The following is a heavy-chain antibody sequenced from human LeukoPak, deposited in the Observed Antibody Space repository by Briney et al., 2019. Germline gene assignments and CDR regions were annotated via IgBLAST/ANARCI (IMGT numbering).Heavy chain of an antibody. CDR3: AKRGVVIRVILVGFHKEAYYFDS. D-gene: IGHD3-22*01. CDR1: GFTFSSYS. V-gene: IGHV3-21*04. CDR2: ISSSSSYI. J-gene: IGHJ4*02. Sequence: GGSLRLPCAASGFTFSSYSMNWVRQAPGKGLEWVSSISSSSSYIYYADSVKGRFTISRDNAKNSLYLQMNSLRAEDTAVYFCAKRGVVIRVILVGFHKEAYYFDSWGQGALVTVSS.